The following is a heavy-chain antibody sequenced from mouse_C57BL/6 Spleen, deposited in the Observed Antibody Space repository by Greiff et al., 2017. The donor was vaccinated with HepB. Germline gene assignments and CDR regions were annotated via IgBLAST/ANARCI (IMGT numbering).Heavy chain of an antibody. CDR3: TRDGDYGNYVGFAY. Sequence: EVKLVESGEGLVKPGGSLKLSCAASGFTFSSYAMSWVRQTPEKRLEWVAYISSGGDYIYYADTVKGRFTISRDNARNTLYLQMSSLKSEDTAMYYGTRDGDYGNYVGFAYWGQGTLVTVSA. J-gene: IGHJ3*01. CDR2: ISSGGDYI. V-gene: IGHV5-9-1*02. CDR1: GFTFSSYA. D-gene: IGHD2-1*01.